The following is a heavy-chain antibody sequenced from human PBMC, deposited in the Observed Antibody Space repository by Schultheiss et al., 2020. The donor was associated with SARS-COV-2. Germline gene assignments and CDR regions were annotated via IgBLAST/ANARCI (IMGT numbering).Heavy chain of an antibody. CDR1: GGSISSGGHY. CDR3: AREVLGYCSSTSCYGMDV. J-gene: IGHJ6*02. Sequence: LSLPFTVSGGSISSGGHYWSWIRQHPGKGLEWIGYIYYSGSTYYNPSLKSRVTISVDTSKNQFSLKLSSVTAADTAVYYCAREVLGYCSSTSCYGMDVWGQGTTVTVSS. V-gene: IGHV4-31*03. D-gene: IGHD2-2*01. CDR2: IYYSGST.